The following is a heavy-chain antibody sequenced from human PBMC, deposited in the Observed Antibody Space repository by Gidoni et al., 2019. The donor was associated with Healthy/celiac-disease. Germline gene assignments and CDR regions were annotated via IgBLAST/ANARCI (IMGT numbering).Heavy chain of an antibody. CDR3: ARDSVDYGDPNVGGYYYGMDV. J-gene: IGHJ6*02. CDR2: IWYDGSNK. D-gene: IGHD4-17*01. CDR1: GFTFSSYG. Sequence: QVQLVESGGGVVQPGRSLRLSFAASGFTFSSYGMHCVRQAPGKGLEWVAVIWYDGSNKYYADAVKGRFTISRDNSKNTLYLQMNSLRAEDTAVYYCARDSVDYGDPNVGGYYYGMDVWGQGTTVTVSS. V-gene: IGHV3-33*01.